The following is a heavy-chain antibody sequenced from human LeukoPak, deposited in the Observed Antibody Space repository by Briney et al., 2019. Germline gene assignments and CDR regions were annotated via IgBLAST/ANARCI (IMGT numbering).Heavy chain of an antibody. D-gene: IGHD3-10*01. CDR2: IIPIFGTA. V-gene: IGHV1-69*05. J-gene: IGHJ6*03. CDR3: ARGVRTAYYMDV. CDR1: GGTFSSYA. Sequence: SVKVSCKASGGTFSSYAISWVRQAPGQGLEWMGGIIPIFGTANYAQKFQGRVTITTDESTSTAYMELSSLRSEDTAVYYCARGVRTAYYMDVWGKGATVTVSS.